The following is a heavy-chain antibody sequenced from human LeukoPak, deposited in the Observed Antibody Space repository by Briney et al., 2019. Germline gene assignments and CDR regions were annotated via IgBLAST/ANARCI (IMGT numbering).Heavy chain of an antibody. V-gene: IGHV4-59*01. CDR3: ARGSIAARNDAFDI. D-gene: IGHD6-6*01. CDR2: IYYSGST. J-gene: IGHJ3*02. Sequence: SETLSLTCTVSGGSISSYYCSWIRQPPGKGLEWIGYIYYSGSTNYNPSLKSRVTISVDTSKNQFSLELSSVTAADTAVYYCARGSIAARNDAFDIWGQGTIVTVSS. CDR1: GGSISSYY.